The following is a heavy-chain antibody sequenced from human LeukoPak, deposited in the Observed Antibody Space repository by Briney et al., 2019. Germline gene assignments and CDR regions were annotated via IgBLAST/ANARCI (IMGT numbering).Heavy chain of an antibody. CDR1: GFTFGDYA. CDR3: TRGIAARHDAFDI. CDR2: IRSKAYGGTT. Sequence: GGSLRLSCTASGFTFGDYAMSWVRQAPGKGLEWLGFIRSKAYGGTTEYAASVKGRFTISRDDSKSIAYLQMNSLKTEDTAVYYCTRGIAARHDAFDIWGQGTMVTVSS. D-gene: IGHD6-6*01. V-gene: IGHV3-49*04. J-gene: IGHJ3*02.